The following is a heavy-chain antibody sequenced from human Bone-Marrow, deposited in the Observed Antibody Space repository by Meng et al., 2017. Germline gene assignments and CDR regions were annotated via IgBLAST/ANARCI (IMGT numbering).Heavy chain of an antibody. D-gene: IGHD3-9*01. CDR3: AKEYYDILTGYSVSGYDY. J-gene: IGHJ4*02. Sequence: ASVKVSCKASGYTFTSYDINWVRQATGQGLEWMGWMNPNSGNTDFAQKFQGRVTTTRNTSISTDHMELSSLRSEDTAVYYCAKEYYDILTGYSVSGYDYWGQGTLVTVSS. CDR1: GYTFTSYD. V-gene: IGHV1-8*03. CDR2: MNPNSGNT.